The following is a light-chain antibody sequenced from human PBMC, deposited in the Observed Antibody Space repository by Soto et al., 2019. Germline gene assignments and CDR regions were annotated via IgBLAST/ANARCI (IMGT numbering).Light chain of an antibody. V-gene: IGKV1-5*03. Sequence: DIQMTQSPSTLSASVGDRVTITCRASQSISSWLAWYQQKPRKAPKLLIYKASTLQSGVPSRFSGSGSGKEFTLAISSLQPDDSATYYCQQYNDNWTFGQGTKVDIK. CDR2: KAS. J-gene: IGKJ1*01. CDR3: QQYNDNWT. CDR1: QSISSW.